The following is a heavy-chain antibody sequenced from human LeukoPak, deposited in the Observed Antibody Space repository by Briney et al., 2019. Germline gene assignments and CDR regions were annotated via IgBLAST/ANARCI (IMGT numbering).Heavy chain of an antibody. CDR3: ARDRVYYDSSGYYLSAFDI. D-gene: IGHD3-22*01. V-gene: IGHV1-18*01. Sequence: GASVKVSCKASGYTFTSYGISWVRQAPGQGLEWIGWISAYNGNTNYAQKLQGRVTMTTDTSTSTASMELRSLRSDDTAVYYCARDRVYYDSSGYYLSAFDIWGQGTMVTVSS. CDR2: ISAYNGNT. J-gene: IGHJ3*02. CDR1: GYTFTSYG.